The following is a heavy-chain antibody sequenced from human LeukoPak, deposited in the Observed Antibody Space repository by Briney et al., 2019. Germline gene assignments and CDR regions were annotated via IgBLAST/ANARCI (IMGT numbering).Heavy chain of an antibody. D-gene: IGHD1-26*01. CDR3: AKGGPNGPSGY. J-gene: IGHJ4*02. CDR1: GFTFSSYA. Sequence: GESLRLSCAASGFTFSSYAMSWVRQAPGKGLEWVSAISGSGGSTYYADSVKGRFTISRDNSKNTLYLQMDSLRADDTAVYYCAKGGPNGPSGYWGQGTLVTVSS. V-gene: IGHV3-23*01. CDR2: ISGSGGST.